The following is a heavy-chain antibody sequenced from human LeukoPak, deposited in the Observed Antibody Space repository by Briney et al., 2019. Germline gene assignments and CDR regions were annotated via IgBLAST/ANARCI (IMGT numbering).Heavy chain of an antibody. Sequence: GASVKVSCKASGYTFTSYGISWVRQAPGQGLEWMGWISAYNGNTNYAQKLQGRVTMTTDTSTSTAYMELRSLRSDDTAVYYCARVLYYYDILTGYAPDYYYYYMDVWGKGTTVTVSS. J-gene: IGHJ6*03. D-gene: IGHD3-9*01. CDR2: ISAYNGNT. CDR1: GYTFTSYG. V-gene: IGHV1-18*01. CDR3: ARVLYYYDILTGYAPDYYYYYMDV.